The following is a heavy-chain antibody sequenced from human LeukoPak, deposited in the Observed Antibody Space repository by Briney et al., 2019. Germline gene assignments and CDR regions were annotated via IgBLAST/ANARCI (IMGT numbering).Heavy chain of an antibody. J-gene: IGHJ4*02. CDR1: GYTFTSYA. D-gene: IGHD1-26*01. V-gene: IGHV1-3*03. Sequence: ASVKVSRKASGYTFTSYAMHWVRQAPGQRLEWMGWINAGNGNTKYSQEFQGRVTITRDTSASTAYMELSSLRSEDMAVYYCARARIVGATNLDYWGQGTLVTVSS. CDR2: INAGNGNT. CDR3: ARARIVGATNLDY.